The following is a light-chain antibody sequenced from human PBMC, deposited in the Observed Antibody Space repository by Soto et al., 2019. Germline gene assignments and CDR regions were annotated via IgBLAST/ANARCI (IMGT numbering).Light chain of an antibody. Sequence: QSVLTQPASVSGSPGQSITISCTGTSSDVGSYNLVSWYQQHPGKAPKLMIYEGSKRPSGASNRFSGSKSGNTASLTISGLQAEGEAEYYCCSYAGSSTFYVFGTGTKVTVL. V-gene: IGLV2-23*01. CDR2: EGS. J-gene: IGLJ1*01. CDR1: SSDVGSYNL. CDR3: CSYAGSSTFYV.